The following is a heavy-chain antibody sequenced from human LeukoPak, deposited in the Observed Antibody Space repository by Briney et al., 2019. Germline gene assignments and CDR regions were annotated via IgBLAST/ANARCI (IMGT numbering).Heavy chain of an antibody. CDR3: ARGYSSGWARGYFDY. D-gene: IGHD6-19*01. J-gene: IGHJ4*02. Sequence: SETLSLTCTVSGGSISTYYWSWIRQPPGKGLEWIGYIFNSGSTNYNPSLKSRVTISVDTSKNQISLRLSSVTVADTAVYYCARGYSSGWARGYFDYWGQGTLVTVSS. CDR1: GGSISTYY. CDR2: IFNSGST. V-gene: IGHV4-59*01.